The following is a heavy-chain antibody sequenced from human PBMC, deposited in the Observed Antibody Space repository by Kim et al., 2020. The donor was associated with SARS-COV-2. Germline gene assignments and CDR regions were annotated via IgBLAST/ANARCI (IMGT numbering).Heavy chain of an antibody. CDR2: ISSSSSYI. CDR1: GFTFSSYS. V-gene: IGHV3-21*01. Sequence: GGSLRLSCAASGFTFSSYSMNWVRQAPGKGLEWVSSISSSSSYIYYADSVKGRFTISRDNAKNSLYLQMKSLRAEDTAVYYCARSRVVPDLDPDAFDIWGQGTMVTVSS. J-gene: IGHJ3*02. CDR3: ARSRVVPDLDPDAFDI. D-gene: IGHD2-15*01.